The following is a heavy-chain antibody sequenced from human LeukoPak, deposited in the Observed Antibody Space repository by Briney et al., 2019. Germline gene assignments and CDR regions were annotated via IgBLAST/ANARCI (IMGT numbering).Heavy chain of an antibody. CDR1: GFPFGSEA. CDR2: ISPAGGTT. V-gene: IGHV3-23*01. CDR3: AKDSIAAAGAFDY. D-gene: IGHD6-13*01. Sequence: GGSLRLSCTVSGFPFGSEAMSWVRQSPVRGLEWVSSISPAGGTTYYADSVKGRFTISRDNSKNTLYLQMNSLRAEDTAVYYCAKDSIAAAGAFDYWGQGTLVTVSS. J-gene: IGHJ4*02.